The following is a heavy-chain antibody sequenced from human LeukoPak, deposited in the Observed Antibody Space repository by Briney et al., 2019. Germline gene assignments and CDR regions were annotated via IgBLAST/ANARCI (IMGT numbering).Heavy chain of an antibody. Sequence: SETLSLTCTVSGGSLSSYYWSWIRQPPGKGLEWIGYLYYSGSTNYNPYLRSRVTISLDTSKNQFSLKLGSVTAADTAVYYCARGGYCSGGGCYRDSFDIWGQGTMVTVSS. CDR3: ARGGYCSGGGCYRDSFDI. D-gene: IGHD2-15*01. J-gene: IGHJ3*02. CDR1: GGSLSSYY. CDR2: LYYSGST. V-gene: IGHV4-59*01.